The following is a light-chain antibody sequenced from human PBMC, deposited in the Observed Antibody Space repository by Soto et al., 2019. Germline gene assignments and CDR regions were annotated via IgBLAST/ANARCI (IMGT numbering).Light chain of an antibody. CDR2: EVN. Sequence: QSVLTQPASVSGSPGQSITISCSGTSSDVGNYNLVSWYQQHPGKAPKLMIYEVNKRPSGVSNRFSGSKSGNTASLTISGLQAEDEADYYCYSYARSSSVFGGGTKVTVL. CDR1: SSDVGNYNL. CDR3: YSYARSSSV. V-gene: IGLV2-23*02. J-gene: IGLJ3*02.